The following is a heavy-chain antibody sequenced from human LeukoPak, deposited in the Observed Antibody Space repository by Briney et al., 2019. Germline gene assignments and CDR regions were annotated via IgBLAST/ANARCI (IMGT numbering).Heavy chain of an antibody. D-gene: IGHD2-2*01. CDR3: ARETFCTNTTCPIGDHFDY. CDR2: IIPIFGTA. CDR1: GGTFSSYA. V-gene: IGHV1-69*06. Sequence: GASVKVSCKASGGTFSSYAISWVRQAPGQGLEWMGGIIPIFGTANYAQKFQGRVTITADKSTSTAYMELSSLRAEDTAVYYCARETFCTNTTCPIGDHFDYWGQGTLVTVSS. J-gene: IGHJ4*02.